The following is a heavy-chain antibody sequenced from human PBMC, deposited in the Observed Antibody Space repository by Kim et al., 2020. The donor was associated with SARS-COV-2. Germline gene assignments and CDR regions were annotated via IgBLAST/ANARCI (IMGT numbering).Heavy chain of an antibody. J-gene: IGHJ4*02. CDR2: ISWNSGSI. Sequence: GGSLRLSCAASGFTFDDYAMHWVRQAPGKGLEWVSGISWNSGSIGYADSVKGRFTISRDNAKNSLYLQMNSLRAEDTALYYCAKVGVGYWYWGQGTLVTVSS. CDR3: AKVGVGYWY. CDR1: GFTFDDYA. V-gene: IGHV3-9*01. D-gene: IGHD3-22*01.